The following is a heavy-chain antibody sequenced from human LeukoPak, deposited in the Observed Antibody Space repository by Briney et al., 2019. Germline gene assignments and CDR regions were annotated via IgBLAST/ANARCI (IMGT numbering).Heavy chain of an antibody. V-gene: IGHV4-34*01. CDR3: ARRRSTMVRGVTTKKSYYMAV. J-gene: IGHJ6*03. CDR1: DGSFSCSY. D-gene: IGHD3-10*01. Sequence: PSAALSLTCAADDGSFSCSYWRWIRPPPGKGLEWSGVINHSGSTNYNPSLKRRVAISVDTSKNTVSLKLSSVTAADTAVYYCARRRSTMVRGVTTKKSYYMAVWGKGNTVTMSS. CDR2: INHSGST.